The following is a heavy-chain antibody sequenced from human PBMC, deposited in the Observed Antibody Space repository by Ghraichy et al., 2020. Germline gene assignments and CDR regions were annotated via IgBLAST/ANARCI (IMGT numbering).Heavy chain of an antibody. Sequence: GSLRLSCAASGFTFSSYAMGWVRQAPGKGLEWVSIISRSNDRTYYADSVKGRFTISRGNSKSTLYLQMNSLTAEDTAVYYCGKGGEDYKIKTADYWGQGTLVTVSS. V-gene: IGHV3-23*01. D-gene: IGHD4-11*01. J-gene: IGHJ4*02. CDR1: GFTFSSYA. CDR3: GKGGEDYKIKTADY. CDR2: ISRSNDRT.